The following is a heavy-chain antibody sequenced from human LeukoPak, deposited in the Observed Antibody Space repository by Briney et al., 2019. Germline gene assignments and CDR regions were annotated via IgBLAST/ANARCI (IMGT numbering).Heavy chain of an antibody. CDR3: AQIRRDGYFPPDY. V-gene: IGHV3-74*01. J-gene: IGHJ4*02. Sequence: GGSLRLSCTVSGFTVSSNSMSWVRQAPGKGLVWVSRINSDGSSTSYADSVKGRFTISRDNAKNTLYLQMNSLRAEDTAVYYCAQIRRDGYFPPDYWGQGTLVTVSS. CDR1: GFTVSSNS. D-gene: IGHD5-24*01. CDR2: INSDGSST.